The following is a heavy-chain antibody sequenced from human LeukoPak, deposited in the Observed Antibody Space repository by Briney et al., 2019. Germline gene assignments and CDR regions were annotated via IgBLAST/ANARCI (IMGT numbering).Heavy chain of an antibody. CDR2: IYHSGST. CDR1: GGSISSGGYY. V-gene: IGHV4-30-2*01. D-gene: IGHD3-10*01. CDR3: ARFFMVRGEDRIDY. Sequence: PSETLSLTCTVSGGSISSGGYYWSWIRQPPGKGLEWIGYIYHSGSTYYNPSLKSRVAISVGTSKNQFSLKLSSVTAADTAVYYCARFFMVRGEDRIDYWGQGTLVTVSS. J-gene: IGHJ4*02.